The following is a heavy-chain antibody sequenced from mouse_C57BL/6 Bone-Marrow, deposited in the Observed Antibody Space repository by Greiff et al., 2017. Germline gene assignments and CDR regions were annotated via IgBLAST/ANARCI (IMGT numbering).Heavy chain of an antibody. V-gene: IGHV1-76*01. J-gene: IGHJ3*01. Sequence: QVQLQQSGAELVRPGASVKLSCKASGYTFTDYYINWVKQRPGQGLEWIARIYPGSGNTYYNEKFKGKATLTAEKSSSTAYMQLSSLTSEDSAVYFCARSGYDGCFAYWGQGTLVTVSA. D-gene: IGHD2-3*01. CDR3: ARSGYDGCFAY. CDR2: IYPGSGNT. CDR1: GYTFTDYY.